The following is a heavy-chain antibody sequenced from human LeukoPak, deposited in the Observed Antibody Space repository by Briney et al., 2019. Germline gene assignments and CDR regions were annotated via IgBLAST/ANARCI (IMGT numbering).Heavy chain of an antibody. Sequence: PSETLSLTCTVSGGSISSYYWSWIRQPPGKGLEWFGYFYYSGNTKYNPSLKSRVSFSVDPSKNQFSLRLTSVTAADTAVYYCARGGGYSYGLDYWGQGTLVTVSS. D-gene: IGHD5-18*01. J-gene: IGHJ4*02. CDR1: GGSISSYY. V-gene: IGHV4-59*01. CDR3: ARGGGYSYGLDY. CDR2: FYYSGNT.